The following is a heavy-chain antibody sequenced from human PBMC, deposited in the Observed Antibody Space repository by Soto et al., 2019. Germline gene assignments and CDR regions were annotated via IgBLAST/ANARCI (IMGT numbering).Heavy chain of an antibody. V-gene: IGHV3-23*01. Sequence: GGSLRLSCAASGFTFANYAMSWVRQAPRKGLGWVSAISDSGGSPYYADSVKGRFTISRDNSKNTLYLQMTSLRAEDTAVYFCTTRVVVTTIFDSWGQGTLVTVSS. D-gene: IGHD2-21*02. CDR2: ISDSGGSP. CDR3: TTRVVVTTIFDS. J-gene: IGHJ4*02. CDR1: GFTFANYA.